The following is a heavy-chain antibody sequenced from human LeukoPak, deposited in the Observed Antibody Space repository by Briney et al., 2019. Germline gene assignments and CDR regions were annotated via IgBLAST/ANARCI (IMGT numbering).Heavy chain of an antibody. CDR1: GFTFSSYW. D-gene: IGHD5-18*01. CDR3: ASGGAMVYFDY. CDR2: INNDGTTT. J-gene: IGHJ4*02. V-gene: IGHV3-74*01. Sequence: GGSLRLSCAASGFTFSSYWMHWVRQAPGKGLVWVSRINNDGTTTVYADSVRGRFTISRDNAKNTLYLQMNSLRAEDTAVYYCASGGAMVYFDYWGQGTLVTVSS.